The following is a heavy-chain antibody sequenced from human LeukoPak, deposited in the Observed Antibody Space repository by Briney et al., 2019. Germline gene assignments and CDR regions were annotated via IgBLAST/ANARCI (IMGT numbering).Heavy chain of an antibody. Sequence: ASVKVSCKVSGYTLTELSMHWERQAPGKGLEWMGGFDPEDGETIYAQKFQGRVTMTEDTSTDTAYMELSSLRSEDTAVDYCATDPLRFHPMFPASPDYWGQGTLVTVFS. CDR1: GYTLTELS. D-gene: IGHD3-10*02. CDR3: ATDPLRFHPMFPASPDY. J-gene: IGHJ4*02. CDR2: FDPEDGET. V-gene: IGHV1-24*01.